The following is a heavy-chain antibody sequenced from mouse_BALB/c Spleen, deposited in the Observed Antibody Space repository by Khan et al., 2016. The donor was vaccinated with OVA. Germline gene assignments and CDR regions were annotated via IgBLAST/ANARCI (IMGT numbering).Heavy chain of an antibody. CDR3: ARSGTISTVVVTDFDF. CDR1: GYSITSDYA. J-gene: IGHJ2*01. Sequence: EVQLQESGPGLVKPSQSLSLTCTVTGYSITSDYAWNWIRQFPGNRLEWMGYIKYSGITSYNPSLKSRISITRDTSKNQFFLQLNSVTTEDTATYYVARSGTISTVVVTDFDFWGQGTTLTVSS. V-gene: IGHV3-2*02. D-gene: IGHD1-1*01. CDR2: IKYSGIT.